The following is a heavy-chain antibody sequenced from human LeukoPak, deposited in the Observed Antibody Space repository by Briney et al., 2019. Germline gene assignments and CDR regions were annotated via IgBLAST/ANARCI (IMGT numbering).Heavy chain of an antibody. Sequence: RSGGSLTLSCTASGFTFSTYAMSWLRDAPGKGLEWVSSISGSGDGTYHADSVKGRFSISRDKSRNTEYLQMNSLRVEDTAVYYCAKRRDYFDYWGEGNLGTVSP. CDR3: AKRRDYFDY. J-gene: IGHJ4*02. CDR2: ISGSGDGT. CDR1: GFTFSTYA. V-gene: IGHV3-23*01.